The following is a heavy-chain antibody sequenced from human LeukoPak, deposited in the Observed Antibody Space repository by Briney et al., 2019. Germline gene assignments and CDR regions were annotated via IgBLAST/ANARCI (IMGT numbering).Heavy chain of an antibody. Sequence: GASVKVSCKASGYTFTSYHITWVRQAPGQGLEWMGWISGYNGNTNYAQKFQGRVSMTTDTSTSTAYMELRSLRSDDTAVYYCAREAITIFGVVRTQTTYGPHRFDPWGQGTLVTVSS. CDR2: ISGYNGNT. CDR1: GYTFTSYH. J-gene: IGHJ5*02. V-gene: IGHV1-18*01. D-gene: IGHD3-3*01. CDR3: AREAITIFGVVRTQTTYGPHRFDP.